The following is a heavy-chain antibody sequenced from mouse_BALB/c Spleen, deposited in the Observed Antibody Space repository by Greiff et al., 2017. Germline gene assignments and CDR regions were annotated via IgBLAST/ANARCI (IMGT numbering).Heavy chain of an antibody. D-gene: IGHD2-14*01. CDR1: GYSFTGYY. CDR3: ASIESYYRYDGFDY. V-gene: IGHV1-31*01. Sequence: VQLQQSGPELVKPGASVKISCKASGYSFTGYYMHWVKQSHVKSLEWIGRINPYNGATSYNQNFKDKASLTVDKSSSTAYMELHSLTSEDSAVYYCASIESYYRYDGFDYWGQGTTLTVSS. J-gene: IGHJ2*01. CDR2: INPYNGAT.